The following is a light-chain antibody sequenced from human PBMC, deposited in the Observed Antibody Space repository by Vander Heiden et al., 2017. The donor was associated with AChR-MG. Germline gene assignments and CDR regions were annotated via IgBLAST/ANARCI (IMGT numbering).Light chain of an antibody. CDR1: QSVSSY. V-gene: IGKV3-11*01. J-gene: IGKJ4*01. Sequence: EIVLTQSPATLSSSPGERATLSCRASQSVSSYLAWYQQKPGQAPRLLIYDASNRATGIPARFSGSGYGTDFTLTISSLEPEDFAVYYCQQRSNWPPLTFGGRTKVEIK. CDR3: QQRSNWPPLT. CDR2: DAS.